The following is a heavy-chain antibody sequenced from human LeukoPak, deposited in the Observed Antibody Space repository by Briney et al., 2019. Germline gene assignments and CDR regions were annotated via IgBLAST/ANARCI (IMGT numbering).Heavy chain of an antibody. J-gene: IGHJ4*02. CDR3: ARARRGVEMATIFDF. Sequence: ASVKVSCKTSGYTFTSYGISWVRQAPGQGLEWMGWISAYNGNTKYAQKLQGRVTMATDTSTSTAYMELRSLRSDDTAVYYCARARRGVEMATIFDFWGQGTLVTVSS. CDR1: GYTFTSYG. CDR2: ISAYNGNT. V-gene: IGHV1-18*01. D-gene: IGHD5-24*01.